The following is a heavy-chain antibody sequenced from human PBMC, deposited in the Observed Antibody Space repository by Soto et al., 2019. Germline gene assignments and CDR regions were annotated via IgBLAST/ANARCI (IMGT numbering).Heavy chain of an antibody. CDR1: GFTFSSYG. J-gene: IGHJ4*02. D-gene: IGHD3-16*02. V-gene: IGHV3-30*18. CDR3: AKDQESITFGGVIVQPDY. CDR2: ISYDGSNK. Sequence: AGSLRLSCAASGFTFSSYGMHWVRQAPGKGLEWVAVISYDGSNKYYADSVKGRFTISRDNSKNTLYLQMNSLRAEDTAVYYCAKDQESITFGGVIVQPDYWGQGTLVTVSS.